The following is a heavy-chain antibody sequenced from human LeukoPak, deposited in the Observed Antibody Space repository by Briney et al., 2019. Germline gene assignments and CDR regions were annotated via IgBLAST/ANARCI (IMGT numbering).Heavy chain of an antibody. Sequence: GGSLRLSCAASGFTFSSFDMHWVRQPTGQGLEWVSTIGTASDTYYPGSVEGRFTLTRDNAKNSLYLQMNSLTAGDTAVYYCARGPPRGKYYYMDVWGKRTTVTVSS. CDR1: GFTFSSFD. CDR3: ARGPPRGKYYYMDV. V-gene: IGHV3-13*01. CDR2: IGTASDT. J-gene: IGHJ6*03. D-gene: IGHD1-1*01.